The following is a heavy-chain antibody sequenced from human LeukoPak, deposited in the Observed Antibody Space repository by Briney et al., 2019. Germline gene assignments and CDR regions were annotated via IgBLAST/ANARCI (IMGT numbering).Heavy chain of an antibody. J-gene: IGHJ5*01. D-gene: IGHD4-23*01. Sequence: GGSLRLSRAASGFTFSSYVMNWVRQAPGKGLVWVSRINSDGSGTTYADSVRGRFTISRDNAKNTLYLQVNSLRAEDTAVYYCARTEGTVAYDSWGQGTLVTVSS. CDR3: ARTEGTVAYDS. V-gene: IGHV3-74*01. CDR1: GFTFSSYV. CDR2: INSDGSGT.